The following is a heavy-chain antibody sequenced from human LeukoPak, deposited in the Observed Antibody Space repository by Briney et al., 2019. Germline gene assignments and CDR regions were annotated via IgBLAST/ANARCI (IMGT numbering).Heavy chain of an antibody. D-gene: IGHD1-14*01. CDR1: GFTFDDYG. V-gene: IGHV3-20*01. CDR3: ARGPGIWEAFDY. Sequence: GGPLRLSCAAFGFTFDDYGMSWVRQAPGKGLEWFSGIKWNGSSKGYADSVKGRFTISRDNAKNSLYLQMNSLRAEDTALYQCARGPGIWEAFDYWGQGTLVTVSS. CDR2: IKWNGSSK. J-gene: IGHJ4*02.